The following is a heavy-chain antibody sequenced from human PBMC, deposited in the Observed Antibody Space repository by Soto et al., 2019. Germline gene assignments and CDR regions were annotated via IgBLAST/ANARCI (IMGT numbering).Heavy chain of an antibody. CDR2: ISYDGSNK. CDR1: GFTFSSYA. V-gene: IGHV3-30-3*01. D-gene: IGHD6-19*01. Sequence: GGSLRLSCAASGFTFSSYAMHWVRQAPGKGLEWVAVISYDGSNKYYADSVKGRFTISRDNSKNTLYLQMNSLRAEDTAVYYCASLREWLVKGVFDYWGQGTLVTVSS. J-gene: IGHJ4*02. CDR3: ASLREWLVKGVFDY.